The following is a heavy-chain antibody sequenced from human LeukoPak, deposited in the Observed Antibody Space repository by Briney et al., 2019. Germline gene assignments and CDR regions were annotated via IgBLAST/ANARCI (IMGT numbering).Heavy chain of an antibody. Sequence: GGSLRLSCAASGFTFRNFAMGLVRQSPGKGLEWVSVISAGDGDNPYYADSVKGRFSISRDNSNYTLHLQMNSLRVEDTAVFYCAKFKGHYYYDSSGFCDNWGQGTLVTVSS. CDR3: AKFKGHYYYDSSGFCDN. D-gene: IGHD3-22*01. CDR2: ISAGDGDNP. J-gene: IGHJ4*02. V-gene: IGHV3-23*01. CDR1: GFTFRNFA.